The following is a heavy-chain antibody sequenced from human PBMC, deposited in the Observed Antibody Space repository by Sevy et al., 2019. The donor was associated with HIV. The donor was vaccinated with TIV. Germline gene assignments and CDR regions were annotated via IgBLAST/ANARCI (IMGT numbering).Heavy chain of an antibody. CDR3: ARESVVATIGAYYYYYYMDV. J-gene: IGHJ6*03. Sequence: ASVKVSCKASGYTFTSYGISWVRQAPGQGLEWMGWISAYNGNTNYAQKLQGRVTMTTDTSTSTAYMELRSLRSDDTTVYYCARESVVATIGAYYYYYYMDVWGKGTTVTVSS. CDR2: ISAYNGNT. D-gene: IGHD5-12*01. V-gene: IGHV1-18*04. CDR1: GYTFTSYG.